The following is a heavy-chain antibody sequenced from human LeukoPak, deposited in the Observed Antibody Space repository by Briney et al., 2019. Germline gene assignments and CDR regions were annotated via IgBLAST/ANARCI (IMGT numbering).Heavy chain of an antibody. V-gene: IGHV4-38-2*02. CDR2: IYHSGST. J-gene: IGHJ6*03. CDR1: GYSISSGYY. Sequence: SETLSLTCTVSGYSISSGYYWGWIRQPPGRGLEWIGSIYHSGSTYYNPSLKSRVTISVDTSKNQFSLKLSSVTAADTAVYYCARGGDYDFWSGPVHYYMDVWGKGTTVTVSS. D-gene: IGHD3-3*01. CDR3: ARGGDYDFWSGPVHYYMDV.